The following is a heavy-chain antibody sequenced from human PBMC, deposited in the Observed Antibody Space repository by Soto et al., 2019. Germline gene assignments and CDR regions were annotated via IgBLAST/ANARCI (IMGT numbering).Heavy chain of an antibody. CDR2: IYWDDDK. D-gene: IGHD1-1*01. CDR3: AHRQLYNGAWNEGTIDY. V-gene: IGHV2-5*02. Sequence: SGPTLVNPTQTLTLTCTFSGFSLTTRPVGVGWIRQPPGQALEWVALIYWDDDKRYNPSLKTRVTITKDTSKNQVVLTMTNMDPVDTATYYCAHRQLYNGAWNEGTIDYWGQGALVTVSS. CDR1: GFSLTTRPVG. J-gene: IGHJ4*02.